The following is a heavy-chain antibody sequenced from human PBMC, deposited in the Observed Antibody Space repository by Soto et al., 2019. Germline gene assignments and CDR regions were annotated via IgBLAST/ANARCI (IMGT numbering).Heavy chain of an antibody. Sequence: QVQLQESGPGLVKPSETLFLTCTVSGGSISAYYWNWIRRTPAKGLEWIGYINYSGMTNYHHSLKSRVTLSVHTLENQFSLRLSSVTAADTAVYYCARQAFGITSRQYLDVWGKGTTVTVSS. CDR1: GGSISAYY. CDR2: INYSGMT. J-gene: IGHJ6*03. CDR3: ARQAFGITSRQYLDV. V-gene: IGHV4-59*08. D-gene: IGHD3-10*01.